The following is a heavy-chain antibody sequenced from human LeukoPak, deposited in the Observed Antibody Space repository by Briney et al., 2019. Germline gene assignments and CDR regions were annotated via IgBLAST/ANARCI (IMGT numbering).Heavy chain of an antibody. V-gene: IGHV1-8*02. CDR2: MNPNSGNT. CDR3: ARGTRFYYYYMDV. D-gene: IGHD5-24*01. J-gene: IGHJ6*03. Sequence: ASVKVSCKASGFTFTGYYIHWVRQAPGQGLEWMGWMNPNSGNTGYAQKFQGRVTMTRNTSISTAYMELSSLRSEDTAVYYCARGTRFYYYYMDVWGKGTTVTVSS. CDR1: GFTFTGYY.